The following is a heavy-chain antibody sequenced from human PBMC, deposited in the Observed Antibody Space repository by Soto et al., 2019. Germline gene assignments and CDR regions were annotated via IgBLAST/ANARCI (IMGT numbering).Heavy chain of an antibody. V-gene: IGHV3-74*01. CDR3: ARDKSSTMVPHY. Sequence: QATGKGLMRVSHINIDGTGTTYADSVKGRFTISRDNAKNTLYLQMNSLRAEDTAVYHCARDKSSTMVPHYWGQATLVTAS. CDR2: INIDGTGT. J-gene: IGHJ4*02. D-gene: IGHD3-10*01.